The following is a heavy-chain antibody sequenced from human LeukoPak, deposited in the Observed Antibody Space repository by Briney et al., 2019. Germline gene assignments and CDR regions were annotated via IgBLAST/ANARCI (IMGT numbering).Heavy chain of an antibody. CDR3: ATDRLDGGNSPVDY. J-gene: IGHJ4*02. CDR1: GFTFSSYS. CDR2: ISSSSYI. Sequence: PGGSLRLSCAASGFTFSSYSMNWVRQAPGKGLEWVSSISSSSYIYYADSVKGRFTISRDNAKNSLYLQLNSLRAEDTAVYYCATDRLDGGNSPVDYWGQGTLVTVSS. D-gene: IGHD4-23*01. V-gene: IGHV3-21*01.